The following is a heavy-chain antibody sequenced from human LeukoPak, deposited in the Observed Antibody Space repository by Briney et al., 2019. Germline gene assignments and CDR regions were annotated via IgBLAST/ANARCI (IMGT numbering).Heavy chain of an antibody. CDR2: IYSDGRI. V-gene: IGHV3-53*01. D-gene: IGHD3-10*01. CDR3: ARNLGYYGSGSSFY. J-gene: IGHJ4*02. Sequence: PGGSLRPSCAASGFTVSSNYMSWVHQAPGKGLGLGSVIYSDGRIYYADSVKGRFTISRDNSKNTLYLQMNSLRAEDTAVYYCARNLGYYGSGSSFYWGQGTLVTVSS. CDR1: GFTVSSNY.